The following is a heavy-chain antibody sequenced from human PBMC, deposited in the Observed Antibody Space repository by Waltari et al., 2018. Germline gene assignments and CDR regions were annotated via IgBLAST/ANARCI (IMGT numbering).Heavy chain of an antibody. CDR2: INPNSGGT. CDR1: GYTFTGYY. CDR3: ARVSYYVSSGDAFDI. Sequence: QVQLVQSGAEVNKPGASVKVSCKASGYTFTGYYMHCVRQAPGQGLEWMGRINPNSGGTNYAQKFQGRVTRARDTSIRPAYREVSRLRSDDTAVYYCARVSYYVSSGDAFDIWDQGTMVTVSS. V-gene: IGHV1-2*06. J-gene: IGHJ3*02. D-gene: IGHD3-22*01.